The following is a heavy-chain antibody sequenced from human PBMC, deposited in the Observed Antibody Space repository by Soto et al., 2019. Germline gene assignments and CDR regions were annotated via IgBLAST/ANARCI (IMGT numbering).Heavy chain of an antibody. D-gene: IGHD2-2*02. CDR2: IDPNSGVT. V-gene: IGHV1-2*02. CDR1: GYSFTGYY. CDR3: TRGVPAAIHLGWFDP. J-gene: IGHJ5*02. Sequence: QVQLVQSGAEVKKPGASVKVSCKASGYSFTGYYVHWVRQAPGQGLEWMGWIDPNSGVTNYAQKFQGRVTMTGDTSITTVYMALSRLMSDDTAIYYCTRGVPAAIHLGWFDPWGQGTLVTVSS.